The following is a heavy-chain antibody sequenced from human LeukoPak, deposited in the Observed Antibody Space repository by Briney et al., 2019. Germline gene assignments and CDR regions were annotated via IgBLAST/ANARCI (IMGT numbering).Heavy chain of an antibody. CDR2: IYYSGST. V-gene: IGHV4-39*01. J-gene: IGHJ3*02. CDR3: ARQEESYTRSGAFDI. CDR1: GGSISSSSYY. D-gene: IGHD1-26*01. Sequence: SETLSLTCTVSGGSISSSSYYWGWIRQPPGKGLEWIGSIYYSGSTYYNPSLKSRVTISVDTSKNQFSLKLSSVTAADTAVYYCARQEESYTRSGAFDIWGQGTMVTVSS.